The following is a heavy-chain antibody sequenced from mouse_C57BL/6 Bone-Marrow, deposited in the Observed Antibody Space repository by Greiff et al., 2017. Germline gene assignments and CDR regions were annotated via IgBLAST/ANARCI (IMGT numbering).Heavy chain of an antibody. Sequence: VQLQQSGPELVKPGASVKISCKASGYSFTGYYMNWVKQSPEKSLEWIGEINPSTGGTTYNQKFKAKATLTVDKSSSTAYMQLKSLTSEDSAVYYCARAGTITTVVARDFDYWGQGTTLTVSS. J-gene: IGHJ2*01. CDR2: INPSTGGT. V-gene: IGHV1-42*01. CDR1: GYSFTGYY. D-gene: IGHD1-1*01. CDR3: ARAGTITTVVARDFDY.